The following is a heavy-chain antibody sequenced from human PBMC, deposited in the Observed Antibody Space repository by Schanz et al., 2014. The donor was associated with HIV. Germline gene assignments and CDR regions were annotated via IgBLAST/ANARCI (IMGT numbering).Heavy chain of an antibody. V-gene: IGHV1-46*01. J-gene: IGHJ5*02. D-gene: IGHD3-3*01. CDR2: INPSGGRT. CDR1: GGTFISYA. Sequence: QVQLVQSGAEVKKPGSSVRVSCKASGGTFISYAVSWVRQAPGQGLEWMGIINPSGGRTHYAQKFQGRVAMTRDTSTSTVYMEMTSLRSEDTAVYYCARDLGGDFWSAQGGFDPWGQGTLVTVSS. CDR3: ARDLGGDFWSAQGGFDP.